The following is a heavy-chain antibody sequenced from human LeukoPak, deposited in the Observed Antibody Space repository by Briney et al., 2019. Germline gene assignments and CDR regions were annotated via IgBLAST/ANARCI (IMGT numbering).Heavy chain of an antibody. V-gene: IGHV3-23*01. D-gene: IGHD3-10*01. Sequence: GGSLRLSCETSGFTFSSFSMNWVRQAPGKGLEWVSTLSPSGAATYYADSVKGRFTISRDNSQNTLYLQMNSLRAEDTAVYYCARGGGSYYFDYWGQGTLVTVSS. CDR1: GFTFSSFS. CDR3: ARGGGSYYFDY. J-gene: IGHJ4*02. CDR2: LSPSGAAT.